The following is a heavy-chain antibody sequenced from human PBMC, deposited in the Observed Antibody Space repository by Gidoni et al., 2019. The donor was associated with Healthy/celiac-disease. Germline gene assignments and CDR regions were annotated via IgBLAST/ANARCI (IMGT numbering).Heavy chain of an antibody. Sequence: QVQLVQSGAEVKKPGSSVKVSCKASGGTFSSYAISWVRQAPGQGLEWMGGIIPIFGTANYAQKFQGRVTITADESTSTAYMELSSLRSEDTAVYYCAANYYDSITKTGNWFDPWGQGTLVTVSS. J-gene: IGHJ5*02. CDR1: GGTFSSYA. D-gene: IGHD3-22*01. CDR2: IIPIFGTA. CDR3: AANYYDSITKTGNWFDP. V-gene: IGHV1-69*01.